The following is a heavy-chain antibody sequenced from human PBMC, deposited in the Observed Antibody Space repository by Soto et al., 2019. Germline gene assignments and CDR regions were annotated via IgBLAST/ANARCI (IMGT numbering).Heavy chain of an antibody. Sequence: QVQLQESGPELVKSSQTLSLTCTVSNGSISTNGHYWTWIRQRPGKGLEWIAYNYYTGNSYYNPSLKSRLTISIDTTKNQFSLTLTSVTAADTAVYYCAREQWGFDSWGQGTLVTVSS. V-gene: IGHV4-31*03. D-gene: IGHD6-19*01. CDR2: NYYTGNS. CDR1: NGSISTNGHY. J-gene: IGHJ4*02. CDR3: AREQWGFDS.